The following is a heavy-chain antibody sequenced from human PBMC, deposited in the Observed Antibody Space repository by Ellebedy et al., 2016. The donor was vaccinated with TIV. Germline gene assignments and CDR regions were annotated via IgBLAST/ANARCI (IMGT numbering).Heavy chain of an antibody. CDR3: ARGGGYGDVYYFDL. CDR2: MSPDGSER. V-gene: IGHV3-7*01. D-gene: IGHD4/OR15-4a*01. CDR1: GFTFSTHW. J-gene: IGHJ4*02. Sequence: GESLKISXAASGFTFSTHWMSWVRQAPGRGLEWVANMSPDGSERYYLDSVKGRFSISRDNPKNSLYLQMNSLRAEDTSVYYCARGGGYGDVYYFDLWGQGTLVTVSS.